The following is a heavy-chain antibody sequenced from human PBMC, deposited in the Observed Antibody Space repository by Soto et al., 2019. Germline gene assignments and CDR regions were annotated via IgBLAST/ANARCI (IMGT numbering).Heavy chain of an antibody. V-gene: IGHV3-74*03. CDR2: INSDGSST. Sequence: GSLRLSCAASGCTFSSYWMHWVRQAPGKGLVWGSRINSDGSSTKYADSVQGRFTISSDNAKNTLYLQMNSLRAEDTAVYYCARIQLGHNSFDFSGQGTMVTVSS. CDR3: ARIQLGHNSFDF. CDR1: GCTFSSYW. D-gene: IGHD6-6*01. J-gene: IGHJ3*01.